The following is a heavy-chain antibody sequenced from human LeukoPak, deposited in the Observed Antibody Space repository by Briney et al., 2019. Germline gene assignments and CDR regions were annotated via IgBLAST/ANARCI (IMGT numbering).Heavy chain of an antibody. CDR1: GGSISSSSYY. Sequence: PSETLSLTCTVSGGSISSSSYYWGWIRQPPGKGLEWIGSIYYSGGTYYNPSLKSRVTISVDTSKNQFSLKLSYVTAADTAVYYCARVGITMVRGVMGYYYYGMDVWGQGTTVTVSS. CDR3: ARVGITMVRGVMGYYYYGMDV. CDR2: IYYSGGT. D-gene: IGHD3-10*01. V-gene: IGHV4-39*01. J-gene: IGHJ6*02.